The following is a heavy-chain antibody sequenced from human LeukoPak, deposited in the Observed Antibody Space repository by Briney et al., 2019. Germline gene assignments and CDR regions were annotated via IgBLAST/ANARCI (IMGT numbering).Heavy chain of an antibody. J-gene: IGHJ4*02. D-gene: IGHD6-13*01. CDR2: INPNSGGT. CDR3: ATVSPSSSWSPTYYFDY. V-gene: IGHV1-2*02. CDR1: GYTFTDSY. Sequence: ASVKVSCKASGYTFTDSYMHWVRQAPGQGLEWMGWINPNSGGTNYAQKFQGRVTMTEDTSTDTAYMELSSLRSEDTAVYYCATVSPSSSWSPTYYFDYWGQGTLVTVSS.